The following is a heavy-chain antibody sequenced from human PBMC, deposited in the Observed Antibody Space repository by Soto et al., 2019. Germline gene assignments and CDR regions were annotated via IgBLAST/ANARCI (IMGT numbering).Heavy chain of an antibody. J-gene: IGHJ6*02. V-gene: IGHV1-18*04. CDR2: ISAYNGNT. Sequence: QVQLVQSGAEVKKPGASVKVSCKASGYTFTSYGISWVRQAPGQGLEWMGWISAYNGNTNYAQKLQGRVTMNTDTSTSTAYMELRSLRSDDTAVYYCARDIGDYGDYRYYYGMDVWGQGTTVTVSS. D-gene: IGHD4-17*01. CDR1: GYTFTSYG. CDR3: ARDIGDYGDYRYYYGMDV.